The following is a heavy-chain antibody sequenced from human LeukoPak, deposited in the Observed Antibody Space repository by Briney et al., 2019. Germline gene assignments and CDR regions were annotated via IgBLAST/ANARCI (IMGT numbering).Heavy chain of an antibody. CDR3: AKDRHAPGRYCSSTTCFPFDP. D-gene: IGHD2-2*01. Sequence: GGSLRLSCTASGFTFSTYGMNWVRQAPGKGLEWVSSISRGNSYIFYADSVKGRFTISRDNSKSTLYLQMNSLRAEDTAVYYCAKDRHAPGRYCSSTTCFPFDPWGQGTLVTVSS. V-gene: IGHV3-21*04. CDR1: GFTFSTYG. J-gene: IGHJ5*02. CDR2: ISRGNSYI.